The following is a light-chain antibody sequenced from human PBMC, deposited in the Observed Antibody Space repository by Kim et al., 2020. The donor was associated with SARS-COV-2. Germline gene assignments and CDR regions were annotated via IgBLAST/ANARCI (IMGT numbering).Light chain of an antibody. CDR3: NSRDTSGNHLVV. V-gene: IGLV3-19*01. J-gene: IGLJ1*01. Sequence: SSELTQDPAVSVALGQTVSITCRGDSLKIYYATWYQQKPGQAHVLVIYGKNNRPSGIPDRFSGSSSVNTASLTITGAQAEDEADYYCNSRDTSGNHLVVF. CDR2: GKN. CDR1: SLKIYY.